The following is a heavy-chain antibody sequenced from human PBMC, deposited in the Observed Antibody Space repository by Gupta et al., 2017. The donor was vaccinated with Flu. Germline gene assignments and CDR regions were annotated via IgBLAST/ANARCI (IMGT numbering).Heavy chain of an antibody. CDR2: VGGSGSVS. CDR3: AKVTHITMVVVEN. V-gene: IGHV3-23*01. J-gene: IGHJ1*01. Sequence: SGITFSNSAMSWVRQAGGREPEWVATVGGSGSVSFYADSVKGRFIISRDNSKNTLSVDMNRLRGDDTGLYYCAKVTHITMVVVENWGQGTQVTVSS. D-gene: IGHD3-10*01. CDR1: GITFSNSA.